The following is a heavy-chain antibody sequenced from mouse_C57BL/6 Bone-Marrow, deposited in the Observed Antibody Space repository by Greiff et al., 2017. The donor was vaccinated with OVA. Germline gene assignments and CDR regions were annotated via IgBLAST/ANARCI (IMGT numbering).Heavy chain of an antibody. CDR1: GFNIKDDY. CDR2: IDPENGDT. Sequence: VQLQQSGAELVRPGASVKLSCTASGFNIKDDYMHWVKQRPEQGLEWIGWIDPENGDTEYASKFQGKATIAADTSSNTAYLQLSSLTSEDTAVYYGTTGDLAVAYWGQGTLVTVSA. D-gene: IGHD6-1*01. CDR3: TTGDLAVAY. J-gene: IGHJ3*01. V-gene: IGHV14-4*01.